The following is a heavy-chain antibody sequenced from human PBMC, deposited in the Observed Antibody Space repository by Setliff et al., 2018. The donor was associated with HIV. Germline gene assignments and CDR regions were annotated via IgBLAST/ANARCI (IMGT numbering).Heavy chain of an antibody. Sequence: SETLSLTCAVYGGSFSGYYWSWIRQPPGKGLEWIGEINHSGSTNYNMSLWSRVTISLDASRNQFSLELISVTAADTAVYYCARQPYPHLYYYMDVWGKGTTVTVSS. V-gene: IGHV4-34*01. J-gene: IGHJ6*03. CDR3: ARQPYPHLYYYMDV. CDR1: GGSFSGYY. CDR2: INHSGST.